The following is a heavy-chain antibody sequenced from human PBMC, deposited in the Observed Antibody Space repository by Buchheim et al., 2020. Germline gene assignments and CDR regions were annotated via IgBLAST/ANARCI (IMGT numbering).Heavy chain of an antibody. D-gene: IGHD3-22*01. V-gene: IGHV1-2*04. Sequence: QVQLVQSGAEVKKPGASVKVSCKASGYTFTSYDINWVRQATGQGLEWMGWMNPNSGGTNYAQKFQGWVTMTRDTSISTAYMELSRLRSDDTAVYYCARGSPSYYYDSSGYYYDYYYYGMDVWGQGTT. J-gene: IGHJ6*02. CDR3: ARGSPSYYYDSSGYYYDYYYYGMDV. CDR2: MNPNSGGT. CDR1: GYTFTSYD.